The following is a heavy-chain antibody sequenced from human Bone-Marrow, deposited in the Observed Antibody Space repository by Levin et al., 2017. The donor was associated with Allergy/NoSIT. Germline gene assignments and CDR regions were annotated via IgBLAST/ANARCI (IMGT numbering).Heavy chain of an antibody. V-gene: IGHV4-30-4*01. CDR2: IYYSRST. J-gene: IGHJ4*02. D-gene: IGHD3-9*01. Sequence: LRLSCSVSGGSINSGDHFWSWVRQPPGKGLEWIGYIYYSRSTSYSPSLKSRLTISVDTSKNQFSLKLNSVTAADTAVYFGARSGVLAAMTGYYVDSWGQGTLVTVSS. CDR3: ARSGVLAAMTGYYVDS. CDR1: GGSINSGDHF.